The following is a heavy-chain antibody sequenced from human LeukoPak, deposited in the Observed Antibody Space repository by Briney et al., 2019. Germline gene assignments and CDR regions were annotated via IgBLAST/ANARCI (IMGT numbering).Heavy chain of an antibody. V-gene: IGHV3-33*01. CDR3: ATDHEGSGSYSYYYYMDV. Sequence: GGSLRLSCAASGFTFSSYGMHWVRQAPGKGLEWVAVIWYDGSNKYYADSVKGRFTISRDNSKNTLYLQMNSLRAEDTAVYYCATDHEGSGSYSYYYYMDVWGKGTTVTVSS. CDR1: GFTFSSYG. D-gene: IGHD3-10*01. J-gene: IGHJ6*03. CDR2: IWYDGSNK.